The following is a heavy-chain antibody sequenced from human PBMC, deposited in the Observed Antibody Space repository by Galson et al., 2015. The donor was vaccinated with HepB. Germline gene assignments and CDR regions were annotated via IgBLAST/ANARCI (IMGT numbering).Heavy chain of an antibody. CDR2: IYTSGST. Sequence: SETLSLTCTVSGGSISSYYWSWIRQPAGKGLEWIGRIYTSGSTNYNPSLKSRVTMSVDTSKNQFSLKLSSVTAADTAVYYCARDSGYTVSDAFDIWGQGTMVTVSS. D-gene: IGHD3-22*01. J-gene: IGHJ3*02. CDR3: ARDSGYTVSDAFDI. CDR1: GGSISSYY. V-gene: IGHV4-4*07.